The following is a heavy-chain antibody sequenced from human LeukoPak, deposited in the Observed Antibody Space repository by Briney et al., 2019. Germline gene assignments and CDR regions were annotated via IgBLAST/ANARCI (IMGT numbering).Heavy chain of an antibody. J-gene: IGHJ6*02. CDR1: GFTFSSYA. Sequence: GGSLRLSCAASGFTFSSYAMHWVRQAPGKGLEWVAVISYDGSNKYYADSVEGRFTISRDNSKNTLYLQMNSLRAEDTAVYYCARDRYYYGMDVWGQGTTVTVSS. CDR3: ARDRYYYGMDV. V-gene: IGHV3-30-3*01. CDR2: ISYDGSNK.